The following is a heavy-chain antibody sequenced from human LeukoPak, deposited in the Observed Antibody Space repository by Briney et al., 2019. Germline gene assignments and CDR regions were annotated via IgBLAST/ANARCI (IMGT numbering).Heavy chain of an antibody. V-gene: IGHV3-9*01. CDR2: ISWNSGSI. CDR1: GFTFDDYA. CDR3: AKCHDILTGYYPDDAFDI. Sequence: GGSLRLSCAASGFTFDDYAMHWVRQAPGKGLEWVSGISWNSGSIGYADSVKGRFTISRDNAKNSLYLQMNSLRAEDTALYYCAKCHDILTGYYPDDAFDIWGQGTMVTVSS. D-gene: IGHD3-9*01. J-gene: IGHJ3*02.